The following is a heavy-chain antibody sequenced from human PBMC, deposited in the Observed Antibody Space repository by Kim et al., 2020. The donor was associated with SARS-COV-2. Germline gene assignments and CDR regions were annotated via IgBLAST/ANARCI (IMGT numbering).Heavy chain of an antibody. V-gene: IGHV4-34*01. Sequence: SLKSRVTISVDTSKNRFSLKLSSVTAADTAVYYCARLGYCSGGSCCPFDYWGQGTLVTVSS. CDR3: ARLGYCSGGSCCPFDY. J-gene: IGHJ4*02. D-gene: IGHD2-15*01.